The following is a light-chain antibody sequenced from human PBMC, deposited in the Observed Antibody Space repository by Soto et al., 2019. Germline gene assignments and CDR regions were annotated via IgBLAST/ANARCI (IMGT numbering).Light chain of an antibody. CDR1: SSNIGSNA. Sequence: QSVLTQPPSASGTPGQRVTISCSGSSSNIGSNAVNWYQHLPGTAPKLLIYLNNQWPSGVPDRFSGSKSGTSASLVISGLQSEDEAVYYCATWDDSLNGPVFGGGTKVTVL. V-gene: IGLV1-44*01. CDR3: ATWDDSLNGPV. CDR2: LNN. J-gene: IGLJ2*01.